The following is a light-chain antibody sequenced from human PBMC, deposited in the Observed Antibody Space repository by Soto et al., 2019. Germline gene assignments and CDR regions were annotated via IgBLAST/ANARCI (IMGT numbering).Light chain of an antibody. CDR3: QQYGSSPLT. CDR1: QSVNRSY. V-gene: IGKV3-20*01. CDR2: GAS. J-gene: IGKJ4*01. Sequence: EIVLTQSPGTLSLPPGEGATLSCRASQSVNRSYLAWYQQKPGQAPRLLIYGASSRATGIPDRFSASGSGPDFTLTISRLEPEDFAVYFCQQYGSSPLTFGGGTKVEIK.